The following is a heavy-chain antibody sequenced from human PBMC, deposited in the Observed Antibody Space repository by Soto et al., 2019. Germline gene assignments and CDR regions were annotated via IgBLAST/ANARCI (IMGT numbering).Heavy chain of an antibody. J-gene: IGHJ4*02. D-gene: IGHD3-22*01. Sequence: QVQLVQSGAEVKKPGSSVKVSCKASGGTFSSYAISWVRQAPGQGLEWMGGIIPIFGTANYAQKFQGRVTITADESTSTAYMELSSLRSEDTAVYYCERGYYYDSSGYYSNAYYFDYWGQGTLVTVSS. CDR1: GGTFSSYA. V-gene: IGHV1-69*01. CDR3: ERGYYYDSSGYYSNAYYFDY. CDR2: IIPIFGTA.